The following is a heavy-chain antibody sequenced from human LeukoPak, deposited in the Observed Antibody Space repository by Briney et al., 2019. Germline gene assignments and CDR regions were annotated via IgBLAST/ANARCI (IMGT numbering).Heavy chain of an antibody. CDR1: GLTSSSYS. Sequence: GGSLRLSCAASGLTSSSYSMNWVRQAPGKGLEWVLYISSSSSTIHYADSVKGRFTISRDNAKNSLYLQMNSLRDEDTAVYYCATLDHSLGSYFGYWGQGTLVTVSS. D-gene: IGHD3-10*01. V-gene: IGHV3-48*02. J-gene: IGHJ4*02. CDR3: ATLDHSLGSYFGY. CDR2: ISSSSSTI.